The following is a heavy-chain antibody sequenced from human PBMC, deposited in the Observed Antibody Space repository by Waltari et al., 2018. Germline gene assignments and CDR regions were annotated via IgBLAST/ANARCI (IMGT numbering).Heavy chain of an antibody. J-gene: IGHJ3*02. CDR2: IGTEGRIT. Sequence: EVQLVESGGGLVQPGGSLRLFCAASGFAISCHWMHWVRQAPGKGLVWGTRIGTEGRITNYADSVKGRVTSSRDNAKNTLYLQRNRLRAEDTATFYCVRSRDDAVNAFDIWGQGTMVTVS. V-gene: IGHV3-74*01. D-gene: IGHD4-17*01. CDR1: GFAISCHW. CDR3: VRSRDDAVNAFDI.